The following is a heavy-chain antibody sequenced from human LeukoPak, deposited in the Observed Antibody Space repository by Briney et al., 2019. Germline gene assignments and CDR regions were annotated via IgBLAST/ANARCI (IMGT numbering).Heavy chain of an antibody. CDR2: IYPGDSDT. V-gene: IGHV5-51*01. Sequence: GESLKISCKGSGYSFTSYWIGWVRQMPGKGLEWMGIIYPGDSDTRYSPSFQGQVTISADKSISTAYLQWSSLKASDTAMYYCARGPTGYSSSWYGVAFDIWGQGTMVTVSS. D-gene: IGHD6-13*01. CDR1: GYSFTSYW. CDR3: ARGPTGYSSSWYGVAFDI. J-gene: IGHJ3*02.